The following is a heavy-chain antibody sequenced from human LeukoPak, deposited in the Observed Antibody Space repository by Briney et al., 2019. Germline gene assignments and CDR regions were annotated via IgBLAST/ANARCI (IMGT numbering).Heavy chain of an antibody. D-gene: IGHD1-26*01. CDR2: IIPIFGTA. Sequence: SVEVSCKASGGTFSTYAINWVRQAPGQGLEWMGGIIPIFGTANYAQKFQGRVTITTDESTSTAYMELSSLRSEDTAVYYCARVFARSGEISGSYYYYWGQGTLVTVSS. CDR3: ARVFARSGEISGSYYYY. V-gene: IGHV1-69*05. CDR1: GGTFSTYA. J-gene: IGHJ4*02.